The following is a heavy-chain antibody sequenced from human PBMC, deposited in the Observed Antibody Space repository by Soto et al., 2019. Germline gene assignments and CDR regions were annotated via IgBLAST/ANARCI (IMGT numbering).Heavy chain of an antibody. CDR3: ARGTMIVGDHAFDI. V-gene: IGHV1-46*03. CDR2: INLSGGST. J-gene: IGHJ3*02. CDR1: GYTFSSYY. D-gene: IGHD3-22*01. Sequence: QVQLVQSGAEVKKPGASVKVSCKASGYTFSSYYIHWVRQAPGQGLEWMGIINLSGGSTSYAQKFQGRVTITRDTSTSTVYMELSSLRSEDTAVYYCARGTMIVGDHAFDIWGQGTMVTVSS.